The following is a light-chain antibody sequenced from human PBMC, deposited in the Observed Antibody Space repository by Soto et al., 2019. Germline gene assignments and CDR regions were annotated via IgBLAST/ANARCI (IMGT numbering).Light chain of an antibody. V-gene: IGKV4-1*01. CDR3: QQYYGTPLT. CDR2: WAS. Sequence: DIVMTQSPDSLAVSLGERATINCKSSQSVLYRSNNKNYLAWYQQKPGQPPKLLIYWASTRESGVPDRFSVTGSGTDFTLTISSLQAEDVAVYYCQQYYGTPLTFGQGTKVEIK. J-gene: IGKJ1*01. CDR1: QSVLYRSNNKNY.